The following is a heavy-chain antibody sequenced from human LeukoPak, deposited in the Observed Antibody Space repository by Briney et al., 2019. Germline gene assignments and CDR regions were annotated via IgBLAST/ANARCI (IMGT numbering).Heavy chain of an antibody. V-gene: IGHV3-23*01. CDR3: ARHLSYGSGSYYNFGY. D-gene: IGHD3-10*01. CDR2: ITTSGATT. CDR1: GFTFSSYG. J-gene: IGHJ4*02. Sequence: GGSLRLSCAASGFTFSSYGMSWVRQAPGKGLEWVSFITTSGATTSYADSVKGRFTISRDNPRNTLYMQMNSLRAEDTAVYYCARHLSYGSGSYYNFGYWGQGTLVTVPS.